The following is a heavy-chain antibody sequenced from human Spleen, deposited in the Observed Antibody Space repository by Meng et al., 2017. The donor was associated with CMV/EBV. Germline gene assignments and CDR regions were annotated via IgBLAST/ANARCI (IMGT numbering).Heavy chain of an antibody. CDR2: IRYDGASK. J-gene: IGHJ4*02. CDR1: GFTFSSYG. D-gene: IGHD3-3*01. Sequence: GGSLRLSCAASGFTFSSYGMHWVRQAPGKGLEWVAFIRYDGASKYYSESVKGRFTISRDFSKNTLSLQMNGLRGEDTALYFCARDTSSFWSPLHHWGQGTVVTVSS. V-gene: IGHV3-30*02. CDR3: ARDTSSFWSPLHH.